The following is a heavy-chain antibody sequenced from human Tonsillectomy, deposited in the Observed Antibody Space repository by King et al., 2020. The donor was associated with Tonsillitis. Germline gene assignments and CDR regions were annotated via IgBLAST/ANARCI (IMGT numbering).Heavy chain of an antibody. CDR1: GFTFSSYG. V-gene: IGHV3-30*18. CDR2: ISYDGSNK. D-gene: IGHD3-22*01. J-gene: IGHJ4*02. Sequence: LVESGGGVVQPGRSLRLSCAASGFTFSSYGMHWVRQAPGKGLEWVAVISYDGSNKYYADSVKGRFTISRDNSKNTLYLQMNSLRAEDTAVYYCAKAYYYDSSGYPPDYWGQGTLVTVSS. CDR3: AKAYYYDSSGYPPDY.